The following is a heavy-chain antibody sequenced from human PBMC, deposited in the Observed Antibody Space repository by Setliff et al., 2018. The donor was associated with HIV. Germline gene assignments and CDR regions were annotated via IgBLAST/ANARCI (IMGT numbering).Heavy chain of an antibody. V-gene: IGHV4-59*06. J-gene: IGHJ5*02. CDR1: GGSISSYY. Sequence: SETLSLTCTVSGGSISSYYWSWLRQHPGKGLEWIGYVYYSGRTYYNPSLKSRLTISLDTSKNQFSLKLISVTGADTAIYYCARGSSILTGYNWFDPWGQGTRVTVSS. CDR2: VYYSGRT. D-gene: IGHD3-9*01. CDR3: ARGSSILTGYNWFDP.